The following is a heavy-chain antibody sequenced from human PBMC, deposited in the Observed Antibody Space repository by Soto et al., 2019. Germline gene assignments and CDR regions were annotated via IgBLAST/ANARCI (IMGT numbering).Heavy chain of an antibody. V-gene: IGHV3-48*02. J-gene: IGHJ4*02. CDR1: GFMFSVYT. CDR2: INSDSSTI. Sequence: GGSLRLSCAASGFMFSVYTMNWVRQAPGKGLEWVSSINSDSSTIYHADSMKGRFTISRDNAKNSLDLQMNSLRDEDTAVYYCAWSYYYDSSGYYYDYRGLRALVTVSS. CDR3: AWSYYYDSSGYYYDY. D-gene: IGHD3-22*01.